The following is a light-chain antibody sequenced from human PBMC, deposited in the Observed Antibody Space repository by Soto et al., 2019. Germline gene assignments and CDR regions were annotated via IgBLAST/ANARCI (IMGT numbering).Light chain of an antibody. V-gene: IGKV3-20*01. J-gene: IGKJ4*01. CDR2: GAS. CDR3: QQYGSPPLT. Sequence: EIVLTQSPATLSLSPGERATLSCRASQIVSDSYLAWYQQKPGQAPRLLISGASSRAPGIPDRFSGRGSGTDFTLTISRLEPEDFAVYYCQQYGSPPLTFGGGTKVDIK. CDR1: QIVSDSY.